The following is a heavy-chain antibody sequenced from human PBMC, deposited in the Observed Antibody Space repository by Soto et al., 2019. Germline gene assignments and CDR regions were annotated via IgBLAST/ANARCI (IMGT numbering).Heavy chain of an antibody. J-gene: IGHJ3*02. Sequence: PSETLSLTCAVYGGSFSGYYWSWIRQPPGKGLEWIGEINHSGSTNYNPSLKSRVTISVDTSKNQFPLKLSSVTAADTAVYYCERTDPSRDFDIWGQGTMATVSS. CDR2: INHSGST. V-gene: IGHV4-34*01. CDR3: ERTDPSRDFDI. CDR1: GGSFSGYY.